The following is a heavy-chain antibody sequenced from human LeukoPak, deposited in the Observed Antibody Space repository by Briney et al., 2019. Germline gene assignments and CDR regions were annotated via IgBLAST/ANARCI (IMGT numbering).Heavy chain of an antibody. J-gene: IGHJ4*02. Sequence: SETLSLTCAVYGGSFSGYYWSWIRQPPGKGLEWIGEINHSGSTNYNPSLKSRVTISVDTSKNQFSLKLSSVTAADTAVYYCASGDMSSGSFGYWGQGTLVTVSP. D-gene: IGHD6-19*01. CDR3: ASGDMSSGSFGY. V-gene: IGHV4-34*01. CDR2: INHSGST. CDR1: GGSFSGYY.